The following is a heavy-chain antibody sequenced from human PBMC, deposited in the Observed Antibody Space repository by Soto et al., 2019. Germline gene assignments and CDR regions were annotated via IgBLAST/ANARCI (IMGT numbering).Heavy chain of an antibody. D-gene: IGHD2-2*01. CDR3: ARAGYCSSTSCRNYYYYGMDV. Sequence: PXQTLSLTCVISGYSVSSNSAAWNLIRESPSRGLEWLGRTYYRSKWYNDYAVSVKSRITINPDTSKNQFSLQLNSVTPEDTAVYYCARAGYCSSTSCRNYYYYGMDVWGQGTTVTVSS. V-gene: IGHV6-1*01. CDR1: GYSVSSNSAA. CDR2: TYYRSKWYN. J-gene: IGHJ6*02.